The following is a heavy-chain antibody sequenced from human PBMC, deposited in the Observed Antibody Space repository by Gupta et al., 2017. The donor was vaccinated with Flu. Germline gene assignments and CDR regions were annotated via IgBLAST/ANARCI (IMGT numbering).Heavy chain of an antibody. CDR2: IYWDDDK. Sequence: QITLKESGPTLVKPTQTLTLTCTFSGFSLSTSGVGVGWIRQPPGKALEWLALIYWDDDKRYSPSLKSRLTITKDTSKNQVVLTMTNMDTVDTATYYCAHYDSGSYFLPSRFDYWGQGTLVTVSS. CDR1: GFSLSTSGVG. D-gene: IGHD1-26*01. J-gene: IGHJ4*02. CDR3: AHYDSGSYFLPSRFDY. V-gene: IGHV2-5*02.